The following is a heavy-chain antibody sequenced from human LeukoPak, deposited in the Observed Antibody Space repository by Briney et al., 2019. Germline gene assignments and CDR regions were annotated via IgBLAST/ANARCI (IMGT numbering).Heavy chain of an antibody. Sequence: SETLSLTCAVYGGSFSGYYWSWIRQPPGKGLEWIGEINHSGSTNYNPSLKSRVTIPVDTSKNQFSLKLSSVTAADTAVYYCARGRTYTNCSSTSCYSTFDYWGQGTLVTVSS. D-gene: IGHD2-2*01. CDR1: GGSFSGYY. CDR2: INHSGST. V-gene: IGHV4-34*01. CDR3: ARGRTYTNCSSTSCYSTFDY. J-gene: IGHJ4*02.